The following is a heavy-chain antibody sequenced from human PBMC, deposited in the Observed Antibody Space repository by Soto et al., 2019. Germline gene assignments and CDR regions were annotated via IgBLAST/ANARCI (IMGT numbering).Heavy chain of an antibody. V-gene: IGHV3-49*03. J-gene: IGHJ4*02. CDR2: IRSKAYGGTT. CDR3: TRGRYDFWSGYYVDY. CDR1: GFTFGDYA. D-gene: IGHD3-3*01. Sequence: PGGSLRLSCTASGFTFGDYAMSWFRQAPGKGLEWVGFIRSKAYGGTTEYAASVKGRFTISRDDSKSIAYLQMNSLKTEDTAVYYCTRGRYDFWSGYYVDYWGQGTLVTVSS.